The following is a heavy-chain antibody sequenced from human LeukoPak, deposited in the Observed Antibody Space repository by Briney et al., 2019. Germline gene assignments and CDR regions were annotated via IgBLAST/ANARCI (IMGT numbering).Heavy chain of an antibody. CDR2: ISAYNGNT. CDR3: ARDLGYCSSTSCYADYYYYMDV. D-gene: IGHD2-2*01. Sequence: GASVKVSCKASGYTFTSYSISWVRQAPGQGLEWMGWISAYNGNTNYAQELQGRVAMTTDTSTSTAYMELRSLRSDDTAVYYCARDLGYCSSTSCYADYYYYMDVWGKGTTVTVSS. J-gene: IGHJ6*03. CDR1: GYTFTSYS. V-gene: IGHV1-18*01.